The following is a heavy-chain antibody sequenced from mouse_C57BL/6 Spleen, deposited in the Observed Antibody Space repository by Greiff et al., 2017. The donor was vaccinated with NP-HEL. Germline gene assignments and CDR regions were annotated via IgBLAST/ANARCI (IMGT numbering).Heavy chain of an antibody. J-gene: IGHJ4*01. D-gene: IGHD4-1*01. V-gene: IGHV1-39*01. CDR2: INPNYGTT. CDR3: ARSRLTGGVMDY. Sequence: EVKLVESGPELVKPGASVKISCKASGYSFTDYNMNWVKQSNGKSLEWIGVINPNYGTTSYNQKFKGKATLTVDQSSSTAYMQLNSLTSEDSAVYYCARSRLTGGVMDYWGQGTSVTVSS. CDR1: GYSFTDYN.